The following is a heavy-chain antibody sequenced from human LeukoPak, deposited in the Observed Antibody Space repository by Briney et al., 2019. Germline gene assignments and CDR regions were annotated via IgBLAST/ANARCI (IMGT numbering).Heavy chain of an antibody. V-gene: IGHV3-21*01. CDR1: GFTFSSYS. Sequence: PGGSLRLSCAASGFTFSSYSMNWVRQAPGKGLEWVSSISSSSSYIYYADSVRGRFTISRGNAKNSLYLQMNSLRAEDTAVYYCARLYSSGPGGYWGQGTLVTVSS. D-gene: IGHD6-19*01. CDR3: ARLYSSGPGGY. CDR2: ISSSSSYI. J-gene: IGHJ4*02.